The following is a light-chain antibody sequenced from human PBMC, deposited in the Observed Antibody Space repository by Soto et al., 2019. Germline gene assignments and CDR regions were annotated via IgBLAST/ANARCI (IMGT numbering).Light chain of an antibody. Sequence: AIQMTQSPSSLSASVGDRFTLTCRASQDIGKDLGWYQQKPGEAPKLLIFEASTVQTGVPSRFSGSGSGTDFTLTISSLQPEDFATYFCLQDYNYPRTVGQWTTVALK. CDR3: LQDYNYPRT. J-gene: IGKJ1*01. CDR2: EAS. CDR1: QDIGKD. V-gene: IGKV1-6*01.